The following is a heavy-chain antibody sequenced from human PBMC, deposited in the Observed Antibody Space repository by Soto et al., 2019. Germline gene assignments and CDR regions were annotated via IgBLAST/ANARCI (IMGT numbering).Heavy chain of an antibody. CDR1: GFTFSSYA. J-gene: IGHJ2*01. D-gene: IGHD2-15*01. CDR3: VKDDRILGRRYFDL. CDR2: ISFSDGGT. Sequence: EEQLLESGGGLIQPGGSLRLACAASGFTFSSYAMTWVRQAPGKGLEWVSSISFSDGGTYYADSVKGRLTISRDNSNHTLFLQMNSLRVDDWAVYYCVKDDRILGRRYFDLWGRGALVTVSS. V-gene: IGHV3-23*01.